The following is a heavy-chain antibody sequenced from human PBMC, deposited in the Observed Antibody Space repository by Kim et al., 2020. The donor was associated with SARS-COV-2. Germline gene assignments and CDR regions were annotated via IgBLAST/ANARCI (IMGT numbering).Heavy chain of an antibody. Sequence: GGSLRLSCAASGFTVSSNYMSWVRQAPGKGLEWVSVIYSGGSTYYADSVKGRFTISRDNSKNTLYLQMNSLRAEDTAVYYCATPQIDSSGYSDYWGQGTLVTVSS. D-gene: IGHD3-22*01. CDR2: IYSGGST. CDR3: ATPQIDSSGYSDY. CDR1: GFTVSSNY. J-gene: IGHJ4*02. V-gene: IGHV3-53*01.